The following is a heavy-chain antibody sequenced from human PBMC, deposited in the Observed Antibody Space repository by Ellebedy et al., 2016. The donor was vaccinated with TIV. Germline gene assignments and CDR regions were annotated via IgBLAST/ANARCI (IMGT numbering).Heavy chain of an antibody. J-gene: IGHJ3*02. V-gene: IGHV3-7*01. CDR1: GFTFSSYW. D-gene: IGHD4-17*01. CDR3: ATDGSYGDYRSPTHAFVM. Sequence: GGSLRLSCAASGFTFSSYWMTWVRQAPGKGLEWVANINQDGSEEYYVDSVKGRFTIARDNAKNSLFPQMSSLRVEDTAVYYCATDGSYGDYRSPTHAFVMWGQGTMVAVSS. CDR2: INQDGSEE.